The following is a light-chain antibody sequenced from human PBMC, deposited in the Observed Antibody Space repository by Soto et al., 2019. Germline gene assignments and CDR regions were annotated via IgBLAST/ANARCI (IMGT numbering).Light chain of an antibody. CDR3: QQSYSTPLT. V-gene: IGKV1-39*01. CDR2: AAS. J-gene: IGKJ4*01. Sequence: IHMTQSPSTLSGSVGDRVTITCRANQSISSYLNWYQQKPGKAPKLLIYAASSLQSGVPSRFSGSGSGTDFTLAISSLQPEDFATYYCQQSYSTPLTFGGGSKVDIK. CDR1: QSISSY.